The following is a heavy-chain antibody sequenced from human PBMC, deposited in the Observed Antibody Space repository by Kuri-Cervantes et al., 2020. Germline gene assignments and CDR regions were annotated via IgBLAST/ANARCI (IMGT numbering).Heavy chain of an antibody. CDR3: ARVSIAVAGTGNWFDP. V-gene: IGHV4-34*01. J-gene: IGHJ5*02. CDR1: GGSFSGYY. CDR2: INHSGST. D-gene: IGHD6-19*01. Sequence: SETLSLTCAVYGGSFSGYYWSWIRQPPGKGLEWIGEINHSGSTNYNPSLKSRVTISVDTSKNQFSLKLSSVTAADTAVNYCARVSIAVAGTGNWFDPWGQGTLVTVSS.